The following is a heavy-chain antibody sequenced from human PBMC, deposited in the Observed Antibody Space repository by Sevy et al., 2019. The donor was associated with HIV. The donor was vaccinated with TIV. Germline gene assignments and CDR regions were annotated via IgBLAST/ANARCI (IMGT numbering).Heavy chain of an antibody. CDR2: IKEDGSAK. CDR1: RFTFKTYW. J-gene: IGHJ4*01. Sequence: GGSLRLSCAASRFTFKTYWMSWVRQAPGKGLEWVGNIKEDGSAKYYADSVRGRFTISRDNAKYSLYLQMSSLRVEDTAVYYCARDSPGYGGYSYWGQGTLVTVSS. CDR3: ARDSPGYGGYSY. D-gene: IGHD1-26*01. V-gene: IGHV3-7*01.